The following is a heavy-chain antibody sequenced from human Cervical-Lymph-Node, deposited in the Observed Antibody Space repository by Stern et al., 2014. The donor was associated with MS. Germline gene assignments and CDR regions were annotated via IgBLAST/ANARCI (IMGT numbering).Heavy chain of an antibody. Sequence: MQLVQSGPEVKRPGESLKISCQASGYTFTSYWIGWGRQMPGKGLEWIAIIFPGGSDIRYSPSFQGQVTISAEKSSSTAYLQWNNLKASDTAIYYCARQRYFDYWGQGTLVTVSS. CDR2: IFPGGSDI. V-gene: IGHV5-51*01. J-gene: IGHJ4*02. CDR1: GYTFTSYW. CDR3: ARQRYFDY.